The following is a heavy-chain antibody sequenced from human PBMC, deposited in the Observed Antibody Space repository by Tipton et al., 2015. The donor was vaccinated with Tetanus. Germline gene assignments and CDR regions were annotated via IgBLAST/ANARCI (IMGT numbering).Heavy chain of an antibody. V-gene: IGHV3-30-3*01. Sequence: RSLRLSCAASGFTFSSYAMHWVRQAPGKGLEWVAVIPYDGSNKYYADSVKGRFTISRDNSKNTLYLQMNSLRAEDTAVYYCARDRDCSSTSCSDYYYYGMDVWGQETTVTVSS. J-gene: IGHJ6*02. CDR3: ARDRDCSSTSCSDYYYYGMDV. CDR2: IPYDGSNK. CDR1: GFTFSSYA. D-gene: IGHD2-2*01.